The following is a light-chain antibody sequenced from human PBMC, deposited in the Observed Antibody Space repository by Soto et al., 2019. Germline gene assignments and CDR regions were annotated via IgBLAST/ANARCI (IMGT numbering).Light chain of an antibody. CDR1: SSDVGGSDY. CDR3: SSFARGDNPHVL. J-gene: IGLJ2*01. Sequence: QSALTQPPSASGSPGQSVTISCTGTSSDVGGSDYVSWYQQHPGKAPKLIIYEVTKRPAGVPDRFSGSKSGNTASLTVSGLQADDESYYYCSSFARGDNPHVLFGGGTSSPS. V-gene: IGLV2-8*01. CDR2: EVT.